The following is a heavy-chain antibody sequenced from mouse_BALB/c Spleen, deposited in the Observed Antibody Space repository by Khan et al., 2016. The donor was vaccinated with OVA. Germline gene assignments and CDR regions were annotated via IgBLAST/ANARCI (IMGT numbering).Heavy chain of an antibody. CDR3: ARGGYSSSAD. D-gene: IGHD2-12*01. CDR1: GYSFTSYF. Sequence: VQLPQSGTVLARPGASVKMSCKASGYSFTSYFIHWIQQRPGQGLEWIGDIYPGNGDPAYNQEFKYNAKLTPGTSANPAYLEITSLTNEDSAVYYCARGGYSSSADWGRGTHVTVTA. CDR2: IYPGNGDP. J-gene: IGHJ3*01. V-gene: IGHV1-5*01.